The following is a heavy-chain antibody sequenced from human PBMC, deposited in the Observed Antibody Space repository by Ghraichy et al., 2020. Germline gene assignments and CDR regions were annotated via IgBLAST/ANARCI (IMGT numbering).Heavy chain of an antibody. CDR2: IRYDGSNK. Sequence: GGSLRLSCAASGFTFSSYGMHWVRQAPGKGLEWVAFIRYDGSNKYYADSVKGRFTISRDNSKNTLYLQMNSLRAEDTAVYYCAKYCSGGSCYSPGATFGGQGTLVTVST. CDR1: GFTFSSYG. D-gene: IGHD2-15*01. J-gene: IGHJ4*02. V-gene: IGHV3-30*02. CDR3: AKYCSGGSCYSPGATF.